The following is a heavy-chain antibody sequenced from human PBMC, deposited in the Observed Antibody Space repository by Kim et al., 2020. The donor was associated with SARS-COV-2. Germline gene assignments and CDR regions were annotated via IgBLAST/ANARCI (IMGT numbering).Heavy chain of an antibody. CDR1: GFTFGRYA. Sequence: GGSLRLSCEASGFTFGRYAMSWARPAPGKGLEWVSTISDGGVRTHYADSVKGRFTISRDNSKSTLFLHMNSLRAEDTAVYYCEASDYWGQGSLVTVSS. CDR3: EASDY. V-gene: IGHV3-23*01. J-gene: IGHJ4*02. CDR2: ISDGGVRT.